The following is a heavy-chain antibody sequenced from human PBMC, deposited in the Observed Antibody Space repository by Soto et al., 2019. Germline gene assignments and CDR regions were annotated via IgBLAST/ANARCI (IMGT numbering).Heavy chain of an antibody. D-gene: IGHD3-10*01. Sequence: EVQLLESGGDLVQPGGSLRLSCAASGFTFNTYAMSWVRQTAGKGLEWVSAISGSGGTTYYADSVKGRVTVSRDNPKNTVYLQMNSLRVEDTAVYYCAKSYSDSATYGVGLDNWGQGTLVTVTS. V-gene: IGHV3-23*01. CDR1: GFTFNTYA. CDR2: ISGSGGTT. J-gene: IGHJ4*02. CDR3: AKSYSDSATYGVGLDN.